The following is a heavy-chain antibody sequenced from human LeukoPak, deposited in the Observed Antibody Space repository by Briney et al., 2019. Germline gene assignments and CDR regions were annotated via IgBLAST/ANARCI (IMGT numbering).Heavy chain of an antibody. V-gene: IGHV4-59*01. CDR3: AVARGLTDPLDF. CDR1: GGSISRYY. D-gene: IGHD3-10*01. Sequence: SETLSLTCTVSGGSISRYYWSWIRQPPGKGLEWIGYKDYSGSTNYNRSLKSRVTISVDTSKNQFSLKLSSVTATDTAVYYCAVARGLTDPLDFWGQGTLVTVSS. CDR2: KDYSGST. J-gene: IGHJ4*02.